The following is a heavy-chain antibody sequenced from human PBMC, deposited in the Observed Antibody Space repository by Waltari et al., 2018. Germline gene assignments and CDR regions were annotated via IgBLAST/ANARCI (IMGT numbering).Heavy chain of an antibody. J-gene: IGHJ4*01. D-gene: IGHD7-27*01. CDR2: ITSKRDGATT. CDR1: GFRFTPAW. Sequence: EVQMVESGGGSMKPGDSLRLSCVASGFRFTPAWLTWVRQAPGKGLEWVGRITSKRDGATTDYAAPVKGRFSISREDSQNMVFLQMNSLRTEDTAVYFCTTLDAPWGGWGHGTLVTVSS. CDR3: TTLDAPWGG. V-gene: IGHV3-15*01.